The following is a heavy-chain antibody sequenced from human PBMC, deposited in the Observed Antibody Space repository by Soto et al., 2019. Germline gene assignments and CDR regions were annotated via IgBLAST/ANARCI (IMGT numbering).Heavy chain of an antibody. CDR3: SRVSGGSYLRGLDYYYGMDV. J-gene: IGHJ6*02. CDR2: IDPSDSYT. CDR1: GYSFTSYW. V-gene: IGHV5-10-1*01. D-gene: IGHD1-26*01. Sequence: PGESLKISCKGSGYSFTSYWISWVRQMPGKGLEWMGRIDPSDSYTNYSPSFQGHVTISADKSISTAYLQWSSLKASDTAMSYCSRVSGGSYLRGLDYYYGMDVWGQGTTFTVSS.